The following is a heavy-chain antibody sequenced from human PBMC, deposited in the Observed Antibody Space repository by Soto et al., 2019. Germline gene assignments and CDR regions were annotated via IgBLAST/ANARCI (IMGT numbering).Heavy chain of an antibody. J-gene: IGHJ5*02. D-gene: IGHD3-10*01. V-gene: IGHV3-64*04. CDR3: AKDPPTYYGSAPSWFDP. CDR1: GFTFSSYA. Sequence: HPGGSLRLSCSASGFTFSSYAVHGVRRAPGKGLEYVSAISSNGGTTYYADSVKGRFTISRDNSKNTLYLQMNSLRAEDTAVYYSAKDPPTYYGSAPSWFDPWGQGTLVTVSS. CDR2: ISSNGGTT.